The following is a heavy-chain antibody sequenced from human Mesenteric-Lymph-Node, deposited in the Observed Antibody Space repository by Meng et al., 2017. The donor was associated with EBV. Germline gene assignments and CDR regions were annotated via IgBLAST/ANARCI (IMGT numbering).Heavy chain of an antibody. Sequence: QVQLQESGPGLVKPSRTLSLTCAVSSGSISNSNWWSWVRQPPGKGLQWIGEIFHSGGTNYNPSLKSRVTISVDKSKNQFSLKVNSLTAADTAVYYCARITFGGAIGDWGQGTLVTVSS. CDR1: SGSISNSNW. CDR2: IFHSGGT. D-gene: IGHD3-16*02. J-gene: IGHJ4*02. CDR3: ARITFGGAIGD. V-gene: IGHV4-4*02.